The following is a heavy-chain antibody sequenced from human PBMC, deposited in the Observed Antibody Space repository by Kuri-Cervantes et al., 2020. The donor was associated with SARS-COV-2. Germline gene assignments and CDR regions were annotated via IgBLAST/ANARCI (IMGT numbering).Heavy chain of an antibody. CDR3: ALTYWDHKKYYYYYMDV. CDR2: INHSGST. J-gene: IGHJ6*03. CDR1: GGSFSGYY. V-gene: IGHV4-34*01. Sequence: ESLKISCAVYGGSFSGYYWSWIRQPPGKGLEWIGEINHSGSTNYNPSLKSRVTISVDTSKNQFSLKLSSVTAADTAVYYCALTYWDHKKYYYYYMDVWGKGTTVTVSS. D-gene: IGHD2-8*02.